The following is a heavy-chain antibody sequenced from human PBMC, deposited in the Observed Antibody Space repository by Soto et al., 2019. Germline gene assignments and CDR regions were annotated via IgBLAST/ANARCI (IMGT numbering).Heavy chain of an antibody. CDR1: GYSFTSYW. CDR2: IYPGDSDT. Sequence: GESLKISCKGSGYSFTSYWIGWVRQMPGKGLEWMGIIYPGDSDTRYSPSFQGQVTISADKSISTAYLQWSSLKASDTAMYYCARHAGTSRYYYGMVFWGQGTTVTVS. CDR3: ARHAGTSRYYYGMVF. J-gene: IGHJ6*01. V-gene: IGHV5-51*01. D-gene: IGHD6-13*01.